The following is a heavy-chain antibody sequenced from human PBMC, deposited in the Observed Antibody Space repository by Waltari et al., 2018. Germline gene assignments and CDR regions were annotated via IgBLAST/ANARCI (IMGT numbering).Heavy chain of an antibody. CDR1: GGSISSHY. D-gene: IGHD6-25*01. Sequence: QVQLQESGPGLVKPSETLSLTCTVPGGSISSHYWSWIRQPPGKGLEWIGYIYYSGSTNYNPSLKSRGTISVDTSKHQVSLKLSSVTAADTAVYYCARGGDGQRGACDIWGQGTMVTVSS. CDR2: IYYSGST. V-gene: IGHV4-59*11. J-gene: IGHJ3*02. CDR3: ARGGDGQRGACDI.